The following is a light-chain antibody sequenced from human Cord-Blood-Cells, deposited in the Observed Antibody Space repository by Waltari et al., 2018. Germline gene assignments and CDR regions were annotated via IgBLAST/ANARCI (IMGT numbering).Light chain of an antibody. CDR2: EVS. CDR1: SSDVGGYNY. J-gene: IGLJ2*01. Sequence: QSALPQPPSASGSPGQSVTLSCTATSSDVGGYNYVSWYQPRPGKAPKLMIYEVSKRPSGGPGRFSGSKSGNTASLTVSGLQAEDEADYYCSSYAGSTHVVFGGGTKLTVL. V-gene: IGLV2-8*01. CDR3: SSYAGSTHVV.